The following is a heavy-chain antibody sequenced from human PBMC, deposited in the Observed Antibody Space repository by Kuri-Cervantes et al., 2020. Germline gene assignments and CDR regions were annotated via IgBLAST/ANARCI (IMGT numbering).Heavy chain of an antibody. J-gene: IGHJ4*02. D-gene: IGHD3-22*01. V-gene: IGHV3-30*18. CDR1: GFTFSSYG. Sequence: GESLKISCAASGFTFSSYGMHWVRQAPGKGLEWVAVISYDGSNKYYADSVKGRFTISRDNSKNTLYLQMNSLRAEDTAVYYCAKDLLPYESSGYDYWGQGTLVTVSS. CDR2: ISYDGSNK. CDR3: AKDLLPYESSGYDY.